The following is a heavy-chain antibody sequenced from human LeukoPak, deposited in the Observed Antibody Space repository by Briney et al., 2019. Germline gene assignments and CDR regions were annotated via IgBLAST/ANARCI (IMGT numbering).Heavy chain of an antibody. CDR1: GFTFSNFG. CDR3: ARVDSGYYYYMDV. J-gene: IGHJ6*03. CDR2: IRFDGTSE. D-gene: IGHD1-26*01. Sequence: GGSLRLSCAASGFTFSNFGMHWVRQAPGKGLEWVAFIRFDGTSEFYADSVKARFTISRDNAKNSLYLQMNSLRAEDTAAYYCARVDSGYYYYMDVWGKGTTVTISS. V-gene: IGHV3-30*02.